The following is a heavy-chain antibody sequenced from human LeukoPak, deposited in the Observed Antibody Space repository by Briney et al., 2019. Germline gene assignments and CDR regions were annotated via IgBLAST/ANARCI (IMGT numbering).Heavy chain of an antibody. V-gene: IGHV1-2*02. CDR1: GYTFTGYY. CDR3: ASLLAYYYDSSGYYPPMDV. Sequence: ASVKVSCKASGYTFTGYYMHWVRQAPGQGLEWMGWINPNSGGTNYAQKFQGRVTMTRDTSISTAYMELSRLRSDDTAVYYCASLLAYYYDSSGYYPPMDVWGKGTTVTVSS. D-gene: IGHD3-22*01. J-gene: IGHJ6*04. CDR2: INPNSGGT.